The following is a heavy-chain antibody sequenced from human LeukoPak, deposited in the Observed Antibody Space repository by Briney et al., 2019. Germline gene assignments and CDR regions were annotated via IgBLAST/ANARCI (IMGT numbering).Heavy chain of an antibody. CDR2: IIPIFGTA. CDR3: ARSSIIAAAGPYYFDY. Sequence: GASVKVSCKASGGTFSSYAISWVRQAPGQGLEWMGGIIPIFGTANNAQKFQGRVTITADKFTSTAYMELSSLRSEDTAVHYCARSSIIAAAGPYYFDYWGQGTLVTVSS. V-gene: IGHV1-69*06. J-gene: IGHJ4*02. CDR1: GGTFSSYA. D-gene: IGHD6-13*01.